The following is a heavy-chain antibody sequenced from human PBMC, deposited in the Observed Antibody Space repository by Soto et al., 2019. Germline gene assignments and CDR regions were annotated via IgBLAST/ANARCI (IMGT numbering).Heavy chain of an antibody. V-gene: IGHV4-34*01. CDR3: ARARLGVITFGGVIVYYGMDA. Sequence: SETLSLTCAVYGGSFSGYYWSWIRQPPGKGLEWIGEINHSGSTNYNPSLKSRVTISVDTSKNQFSLKLSSVTAADTAVYYCARARLGVITFGGVIVYYGMDAWGQGTTVTVSS. J-gene: IGHJ6*02. CDR1: GGSFSGYY. CDR2: INHSGST. D-gene: IGHD3-16*02.